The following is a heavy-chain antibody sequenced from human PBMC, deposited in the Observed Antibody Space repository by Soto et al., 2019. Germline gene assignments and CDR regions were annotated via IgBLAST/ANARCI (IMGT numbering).Heavy chain of an antibody. Sequence: EVQLVESGGGLVKPGGSLRLSCAASGFTFSSYSMNWVRQAPGKGLEWVSSISSTSNYKYYAASVKGRFTISRDNAKNSLYLQLNSLRAEDTAVYYCARDQPQAYYYDISGQVDYWGQGTLVTVSS. V-gene: IGHV3-21*02. CDR3: ARDQPQAYYYDISGQVDY. CDR2: ISSTSNYK. J-gene: IGHJ4*02. CDR1: GFTFSSYS. D-gene: IGHD3-22*01.